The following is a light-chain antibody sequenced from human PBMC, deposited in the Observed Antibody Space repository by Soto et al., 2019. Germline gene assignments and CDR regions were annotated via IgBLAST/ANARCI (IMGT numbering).Light chain of an antibody. V-gene: IGKV3-15*01. CDR2: ATS. CDR3: HQYYNRPPWT. J-gene: IGKJ1*01. Sequence: EILMTQSPATLSVSPAYSSTLSCMASRSVDTDLAWYQQKPGQAPRLLVFATSARATGVPDRFRGSRSGTDFTLTISSLQPEDSATYYCHQYYNRPPWTFGQGTKVDIK. CDR1: RSVDTD.